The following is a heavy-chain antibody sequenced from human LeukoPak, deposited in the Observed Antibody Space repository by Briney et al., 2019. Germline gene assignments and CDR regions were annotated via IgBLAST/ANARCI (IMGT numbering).Heavy chain of an antibody. J-gene: IGHJ4*02. CDR3: AKGTVDLIVGATPFDY. CDR1: GFIFDDYA. V-gene: IGHV3-9*01. D-gene: IGHD1-26*01. Sequence: GGSLRLSCTASGFIFDDYAMHWVRQAPGKGLEWVSGISWNSGSIGYADSVKGRFTISRDNAKNSLYLQMNSLRAEDTALYYCAKGTVDLIVGATPFDYWGQGTLVTVSS. CDR2: ISWNSGSI.